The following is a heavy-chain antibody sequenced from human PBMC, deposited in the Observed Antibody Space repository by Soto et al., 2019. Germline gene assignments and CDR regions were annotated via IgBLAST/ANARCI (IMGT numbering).Heavy chain of an antibody. J-gene: IGHJ6*02. D-gene: IGHD5-12*01. Sequence: SVKVSCKASGGTFSSYAISWVRQAPGQGLEWMGGIIPIFGTANYAQKFQGRVTITADESTSTAYMELSSLRSEDTAVYYCAGDSGYDQRDYYYGMDVWGQGXTVTVYS. CDR3: AGDSGYDQRDYYYGMDV. CDR1: GGTFSSYA. CDR2: IIPIFGTA. V-gene: IGHV1-69*13.